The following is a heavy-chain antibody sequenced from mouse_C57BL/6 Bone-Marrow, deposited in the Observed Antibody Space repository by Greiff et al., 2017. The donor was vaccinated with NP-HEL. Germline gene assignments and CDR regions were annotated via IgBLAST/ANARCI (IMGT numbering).Heavy chain of an antibody. J-gene: IGHJ3*01. CDR3: ARRDWVPFAY. V-gene: IGHV1-66*01. D-gene: IGHD4-1*01. Sequence: QVQLQQSGPELVKPGASVKISCKASGYSFTSYYIHWVKQRPGQGLEWIGWIYPGSGNTKYNEKFKGKATLTADTSSSTAYMQLSSLTSEDSAVYYCARRDWVPFAYWGQGTLVTVSA. CDR1: GYSFTSYY. CDR2: IYPGSGNT.